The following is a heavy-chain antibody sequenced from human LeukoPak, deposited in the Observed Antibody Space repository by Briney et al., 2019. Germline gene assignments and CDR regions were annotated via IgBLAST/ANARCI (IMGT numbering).Heavy chain of an antibody. CDR3: ARVRDYYGSGSYSYFDY. CDR1: GFTFSSYG. V-gene: IGHV3-33*01. Sequence: GRSLRLSCAASGFTFSSYGMHWVRQAPGKGLEWVAVIWYNGSNKYYADSVKGRFTISRDNSKNTLYLQMNSLRAEDTAVYYCARVRDYYGSGSYSYFDYWGQGTLVTVSS. D-gene: IGHD3-10*01. CDR2: IWYNGSNK. J-gene: IGHJ4*02.